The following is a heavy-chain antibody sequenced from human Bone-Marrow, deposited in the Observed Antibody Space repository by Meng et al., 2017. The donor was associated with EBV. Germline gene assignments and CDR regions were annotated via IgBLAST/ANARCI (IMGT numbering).Heavy chain of an antibody. J-gene: IGHJ5*02. V-gene: IGHV7-4-1*02. CDR3: ARFGELFRNWFDP. D-gene: IGHD3-10*01. Sequence: QVQIVQSGSEVKRPGASVKVSCKAAGYTFTDFSLTCVRQAPGQGLDWMGWINTNTGNPTYAQGFTGRFVFSLDTSVSTAYLQISSLKAEDTAVYYCARFGELFRNWFDPWGQGTLVTVSS. CDR1: GYTFTDFS. CDR2: INTNTGNP.